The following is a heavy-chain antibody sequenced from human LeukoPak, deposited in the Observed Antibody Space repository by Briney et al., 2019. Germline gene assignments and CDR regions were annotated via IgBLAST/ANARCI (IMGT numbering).Heavy chain of an antibody. CDR3: ARGSKYCSGGSCLQH. CDR1: GGTFSSYA. D-gene: IGHD2-15*01. CDR2: IIPIFGTA. V-gene: IGHV1-69*06. Sequence: SVKVSCKASGGTFSSYAISWVRQAPGQGLEWMGGIIPIFGTANYAQKFQGRVTITADKSTSTAYMELSSLRSEDTAVYYCARGSKYCSGGSCLQHWGQGALVTVSS. J-gene: IGHJ1*01.